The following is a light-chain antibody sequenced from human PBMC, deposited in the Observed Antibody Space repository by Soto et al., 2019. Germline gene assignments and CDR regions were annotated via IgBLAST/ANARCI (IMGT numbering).Light chain of an antibody. J-gene: IGLJ2*01. CDR1: SSDVGSYNL. V-gene: IGLV2-23*02. Sequence: QSVLTQPASVSGSPGQSITISCTGTSSDVGSYNLVSWYQQHPGKAPKLMIYEVSKRPSGVSNRFSGSKSGNTASLTISGLQAEDEADYYCCSYAGSTWVVFGGGTKVTVL. CDR2: EVS. CDR3: CSYAGSTWVV.